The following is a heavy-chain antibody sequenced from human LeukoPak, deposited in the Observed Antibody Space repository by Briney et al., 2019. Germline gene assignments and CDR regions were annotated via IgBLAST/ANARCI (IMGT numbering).Heavy chain of an antibody. V-gene: IGHV1-2*02. D-gene: IGHD3-10*01. CDR1: GYTFTTYY. CDR2: INPNSGDT. CDR3: ARGSVGTRSDLAFDV. J-gene: IGHJ3*01. Sequence: GASVKVSCKASGYTFTTYYIHWARQAPGQGLEWMGWINPNSGDTNYAQKFHGRVTMTRDTSVSTAYMELSSLRSDDTAVYYCARGSVGTRSDLAFDVWGQGTVVTVSS.